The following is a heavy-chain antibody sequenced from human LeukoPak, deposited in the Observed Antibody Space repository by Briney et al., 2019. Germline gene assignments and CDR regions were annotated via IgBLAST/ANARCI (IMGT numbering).Heavy chain of an antibody. CDR3: ATGIYYYDSSELDY. V-gene: IGHV4-39*07. D-gene: IGHD3-22*01. J-gene: IGHJ4*02. CDR2: IYYSGST. CDR1: GGSITYSHYY. Sequence: SETLSLTCSVSGGSITYSHYYWGWVRQPPGKGLEWIGGIYYSGSTYYNPSLKSRVTISVDKSKNQFSLKLSSVTAADTTVYYCATGIYYYDSSELDYWGQGTLVTVSS.